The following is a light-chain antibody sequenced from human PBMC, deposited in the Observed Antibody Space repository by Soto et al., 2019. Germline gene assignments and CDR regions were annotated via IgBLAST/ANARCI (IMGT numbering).Light chain of an antibody. J-gene: IGKJ1*01. CDR3: QQYGYSRT. Sequence: VLTQSPGTLSLSPGERATLSCRASQTLSSRHLAWYQQKPGQAPRLLIYGSSSRATDIPDRFSGSGSGTDFTLTISTLEPEDFAIYYCQQYGYSRTFGRGTKVE. CDR1: QTLSSRH. V-gene: IGKV3-20*01. CDR2: GSS.